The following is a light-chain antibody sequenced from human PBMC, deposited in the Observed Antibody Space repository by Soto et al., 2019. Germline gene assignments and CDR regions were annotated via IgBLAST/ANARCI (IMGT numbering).Light chain of an antibody. CDR2: GAS. V-gene: IGKV3-20*01. CDR3: QQYGTSLYT. J-gene: IGKJ2*01. CDR1: QSVNSNY. Sequence: EIVLTQSPGTLSLSPGERATLSCRASQSVNSNYLAWYQHKPGQAPRLLIYGASCRATGIPDRFSGSGSGTDFTLTISRLEPEDFALYYCQQYGTSLYTFGQGTKLECK.